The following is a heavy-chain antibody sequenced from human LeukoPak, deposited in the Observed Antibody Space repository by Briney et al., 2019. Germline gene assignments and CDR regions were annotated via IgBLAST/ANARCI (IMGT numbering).Heavy chain of an antibody. CDR2: IKADGDEK. D-gene: IGHD2-2*01. Sequence: GGSLRLSCAASGFTFSTYWMNWVRQAPNKGLEWVANIKADGDEKHYVHSVRGRFTISRDNATNQVFPQMNSLRVDDTAVYYCARGYCDRTDCYGAPDWWGQGTLVTVSS. V-gene: IGHV3-7*04. J-gene: IGHJ1*01. CDR3: ARGYCDRTDCYGAPDW. CDR1: GFTFSTYW.